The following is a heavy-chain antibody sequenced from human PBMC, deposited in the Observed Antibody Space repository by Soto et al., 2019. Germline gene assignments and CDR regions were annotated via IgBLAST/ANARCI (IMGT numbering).Heavy chain of an antibody. CDR1: GFTFSDYY. J-gene: IGHJ4*02. D-gene: IGHD2-21*02. CDR2: ISGSGTDT. Sequence: QVQLVESGGGLVKPGGSLRLSCAASGFTFSDYYMSWIRQAPGKGLEWVSYISGSGTDTNYGDSVKGRFANSRDNAKNSLYIQMNGLRAEDTAVYYCVRGGSYCGGDCFDYWGQGTLVTGSS. V-gene: IGHV3-11*06. CDR3: VRGGSYCGGDCFDY.